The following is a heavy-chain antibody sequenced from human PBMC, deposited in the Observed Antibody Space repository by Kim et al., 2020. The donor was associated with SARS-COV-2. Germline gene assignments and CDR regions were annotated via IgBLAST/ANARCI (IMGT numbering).Heavy chain of an antibody. V-gene: IGHV5-10-1*01. CDR2: IDPSDSYT. CDR1: GYSFTSYW. CDR3: ARLPVRYYYDSSGYIGHFDY. Sequence: GESLKISCKGSGYSFTSYWISWVRQMPGKGLEWMGRIDPSDSYTNYSPSFQGHVTISADKSISTAYLQWSSLKASDTAMYYCARLPVRYYYDSSGYIGHFDYWGQGTLVTVSS. J-gene: IGHJ4*02. D-gene: IGHD3-22*01.